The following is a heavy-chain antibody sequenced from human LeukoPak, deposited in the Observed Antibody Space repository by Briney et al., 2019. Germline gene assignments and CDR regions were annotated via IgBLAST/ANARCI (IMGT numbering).Heavy chain of an antibody. V-gene: IGHV1-18*01. CDR2: IGAYNGNT. D-gene: IGHD3-3*01. J-gene: IGHJ4*02. Sequence: ASVKVSCKASGYTFTSYGISWVRQAPGQGLEWMGWIGAYNGNTNYAQKLQGRVTMTTDTSTSTAYMELRSLRSDDTAVYYCARDKGRRYYDFWSGYYTEPDYWGQGTLVTVSS. CDR1: GYTFTSYG. CDR3: ARDKGRRYYDFWSGYYTEPDY.